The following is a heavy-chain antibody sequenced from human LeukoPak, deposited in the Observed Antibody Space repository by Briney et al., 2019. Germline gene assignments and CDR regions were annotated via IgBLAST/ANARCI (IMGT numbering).Heavy chain of an antibody. J-gene: IGHJ4*02. CDR3: ARANGYCSGAICYAWYLDY. CDR1: GYTFTNYY. CDR2: LNPSGGST. D-gene: IGHD2-15*01. Sequence: ASVKVSFKASGYTFTNYYMHWVRQAPGQGLEWMGVLNPSGGSTRYAQKFRGRVTMIRDTSTSTVYMELSSLRSEDTAVYYCARANGYCSGAICYAWYLDYWGQGTLVTVSS. V-gene: IGHV1-46*01.